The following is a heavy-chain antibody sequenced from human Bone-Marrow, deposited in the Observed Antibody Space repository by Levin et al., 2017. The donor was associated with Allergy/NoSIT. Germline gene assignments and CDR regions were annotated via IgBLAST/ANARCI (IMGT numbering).Heavy chain of an antibody. CDR3: ARVSLYGVYGDYAFDY. CDR1: GFTFSSYA. CDR2: ISYDGSNK. J-gene: IGHJ4*02. V-gene: IGHV3-30*04. Sequence: LSLTCAASGFTFSSYAMHWVRQAPGKGLEWVAVISYDGSNKYYADSVKGRFTISRDNSKNTLYLQMNSLRAEDTAVYYCARVSLYGVYGDYAFDYWGQGTLVTVSS. D-gene: IGHD4-17*01.